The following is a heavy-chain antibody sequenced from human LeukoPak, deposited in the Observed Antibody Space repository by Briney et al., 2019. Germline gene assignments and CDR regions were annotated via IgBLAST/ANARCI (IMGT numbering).Heavy chain of an antibody. V-gene: IGHV3-15*04. J-gene: IGHJ4*02. Sequence: GESLRLSCAASGFNFTNAWVSWVRRAPGKGLEWLGRIESKADGGTTLHATSVEDRFAISRDDSINTLYLQMNSLKIEDTAVYYCTDPPTSLWGQGILVTVSS. CDR2: IESKADGGTT. D-gene: IGHD1-1*01. CDR1: GFNFTNAW. CDR3: TDPPTSL.